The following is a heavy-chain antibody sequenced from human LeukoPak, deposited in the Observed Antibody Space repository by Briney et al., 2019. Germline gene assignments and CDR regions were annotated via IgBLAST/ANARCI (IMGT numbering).Heavy chain of an antibody. CDR2: ISSSSSYI. Sequence: GGSLRLSCAASGFTFSSYSMNWVRQAPGKGLEWVSSISSSSSYIYYADSVKGRFTISRDNAKNSLYLQMNSLRAEDTALYYCAKDAGYDILTGYDYWGQGTLVTVSS. V-gene: IGHV3-21*04. CDR1: GFTFSSYS. J-gene: IGHJ4*02. CDR3: AKDAGYDILTGYDY. D-gene: IGHD3-9*01.